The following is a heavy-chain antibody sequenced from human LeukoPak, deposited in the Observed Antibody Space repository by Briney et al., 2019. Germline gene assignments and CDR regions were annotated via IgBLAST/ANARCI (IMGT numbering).Heavy chain of an antibody. CDR3: AKASDILTGYYDY. Sequence: PGRSLRLSCAASGFTFSSYGMHWVRQAPGKGLEWVAVISYDGSNKYYADSVKGRFTISRDNSKNTLYLQMNSLRAEDTAVYYYAKASDILTGYYDYWGQGTLVTVSS. CDR2: ISYDGSNK. V-gene: IGHV3-30*18. CDR1: GFTFSSYG. J-gene: IGHJ4*02. D-gene: IGHD3-9*01.